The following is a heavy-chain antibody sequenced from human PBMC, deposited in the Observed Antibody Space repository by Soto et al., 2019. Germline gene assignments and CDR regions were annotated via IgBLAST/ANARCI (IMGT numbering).Heavy chain of an antibody. CDR2: IIPIFGTA. J-gene: IGHJ3*02. CDR1: GGTFSSYA. Sequence: SVKVSCKASGGTFSSYAIRWVRQAPGQGLEWMGGIIPIFGTANYAQKFQGRVTVTADESTSTAYMELSSLRSEDTAVYYCARAVRVVVVAATHDAFDIWGQGTMGPGSS. V-gene: IGHV1-69*13. D-gene: IGHD2-15*01. CDR3: ARAVRVVVVAATHDAFDI.